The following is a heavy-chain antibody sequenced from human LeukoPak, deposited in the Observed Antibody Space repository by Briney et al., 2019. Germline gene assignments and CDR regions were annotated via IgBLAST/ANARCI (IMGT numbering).Heavy chain of an antibody. CDR1: GFTFSSYG. Sequence: PGGSLRLSCAASGFTFSSYGMSWVRQAPGKGLEWVSAISGSGGSTYYADSVKGRFTISRDNSKNTLYLQMNSLRAEDTAVYYCAKDLEGWGYTAIINWFDPWGQGTLVTVSS. J-gene: IGHJ5*02. D-gene: IGHD5-18*01. CDR2: ISGSGGST. CDR3: AKDLEGWGYTAIINWFDP. V-gene: IGHV3-23*01.